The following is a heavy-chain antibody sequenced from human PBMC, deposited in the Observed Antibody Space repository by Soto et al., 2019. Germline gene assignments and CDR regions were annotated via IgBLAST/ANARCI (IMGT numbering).Heavy chain of an antibody. CDR3: ARVYGIVGATVDVFDI. CDR2: VYYSGST. V-gene: IGHV4-59*01. D-gene: IGHD1-26*01. CDR1: DSSIRSDY. Sequence: PSXTLSLPCTVPDSSIRSDYCSWIAQPPGKARESIGYVYYSGSTNYIPSLESRVTISVETSENQSSLKLSSVTAADSALYYCARVYGIVGATVDVFDIWGQGTMVTVSS. J-gene: IGHJ3*02.